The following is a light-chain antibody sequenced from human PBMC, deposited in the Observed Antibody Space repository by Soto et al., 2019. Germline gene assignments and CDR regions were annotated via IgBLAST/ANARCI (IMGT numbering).Light chain of an antibody. CDR3: QQYDRPTYN. J-gene: IGKJ3*01. CDR1: QSVSSSH. CDR2: GAS. Sequence: EIVLTQSPGTLSLSPGERATLSCRASQSVSSSHLAWYQQKPGQAPRLLIYGASSRATGIPDRFSGSGSETDFTLTISRLEPEDFVVYYCQQYDRPTYNFGHGTKVDIK. V-gene: IGKV3-20*01.